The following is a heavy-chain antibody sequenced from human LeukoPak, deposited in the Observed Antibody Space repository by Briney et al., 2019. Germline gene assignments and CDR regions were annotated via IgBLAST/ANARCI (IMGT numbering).Heavy chain of an antibody. CDR2: IIPILGIA. Sequence: SVKVSCKASGGTFSSYTISWVRQAPGQGLEWMGRIIPILGIANYAQKFQGRVTITADKSTSTAYMELSSLRSEDTAVYYCARAPHGMVRGVSWFDPWGQGTPVTVSS. CDR3: ARAPHGMVRGVSWFDP. CDR1: GGTFSSYT. V-gene: IGHV1-69*02. D-gene: IGHD3-10*01. J-gene: IGHJ5*02.